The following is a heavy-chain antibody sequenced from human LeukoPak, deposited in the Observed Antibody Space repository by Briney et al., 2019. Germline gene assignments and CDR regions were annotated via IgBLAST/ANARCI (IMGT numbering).Heavy chain of an antibody. V-gene: IGHV3-74*01. Sequence: PGGSLSLSCAVSGFTFTDYWFHWVRQAPGKGLEWVSRVKSDGGGINYGDSVKGRFTMSRDNAKNTLYLQMNSLRAEDTAVYYCARQAGSGFDYWGQGSLVTVSS. CDR2: VKSDGGGI. CDR3: ARQAGSGFDY. J-gene: IGHJ4*02. D-gene: IGHD3-10*01. CDR1: GFTFTDYW.